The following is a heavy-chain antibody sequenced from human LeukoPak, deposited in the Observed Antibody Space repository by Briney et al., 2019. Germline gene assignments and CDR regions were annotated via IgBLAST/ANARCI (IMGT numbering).Heavy chain of an antibody. D-gene: IGHD4-17*01. Sequence: PGGSLRLSCAASGFTFSSYWMHWVRQAPGKGLVWVSRINSDGSSTSYADSVKGRFTISRDNAKNTLYLQMNSLRAEDTAVYYCAREFTDYGDYGFNYYYMDVWGKGTTVTVSS. CDR2: INSDGSST. CDR3: AREFTDYGDYGFNYYYMDV. CDR1: GFTFSSYW. V-gene: IGHV3-74*01. J-gene: IGHJ6*03.